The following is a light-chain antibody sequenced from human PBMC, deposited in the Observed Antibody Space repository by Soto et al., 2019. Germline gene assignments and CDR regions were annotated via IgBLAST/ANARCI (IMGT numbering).Light chain of an antibody. J-gene: IGKJ1*01. V-gene: IGKV1-6*01. Sequence: AIQLTQSPSSLSASVGDRVTITCPASQAIRSALGWYQQKPGKVPKLLIYAASTLQSGVPSRFSGSGFGTDFTLTISRLQPEDFATYYCLLDFGYFWAFGQGTKVDIK. CDR3: LLDFGYFWA. CDR1: QAIRSA. CDR2: AAS.